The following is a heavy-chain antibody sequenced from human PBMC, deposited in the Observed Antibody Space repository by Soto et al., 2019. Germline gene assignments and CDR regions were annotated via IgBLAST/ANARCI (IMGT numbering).Heavy chain of an antibody. J-gene: IGHJ3*02. CDR2: ISAYNGNT. CDR1: GYTFTSYG. CDR3: ARTLIAVAGSTSYAFDI. Sequence: QVQLVQSGAEVKKPGASVKVSCKASGYTFTSYGISWVRQAPGQGLEWMGWISAYNGNTNYAQKLQGRVTMTTDTSWSKXYMELRSLRSDDTAVYYCARTLIAVAGSTSYAFDIWGQGTMVTVSS. V-gene: IGHV1-18*01. D-gene: IGHD6-19*01.